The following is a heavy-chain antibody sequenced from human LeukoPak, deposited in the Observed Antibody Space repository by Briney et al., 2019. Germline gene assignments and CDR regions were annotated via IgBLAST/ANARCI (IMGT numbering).Heavy chain of an antibody. CDR2: IIVGSGAT. V-gene: IGHV1-58*01. CDR3: AADLSNPRMGASYLDS. D-gene: IGHD3-16*01. Sequence: SVKVSCKASGFTSTNFAVQWVRQARGQRLEWIGWIIVGSGATKCAQDFQEGVTITRDLPTSTLYMELRSLTSEDTAVYYCAADLSNPRMGASYLDSWGQGTLVTVSS. J-gene: IGHJ4*02. CDR1: GFTSTNFA.